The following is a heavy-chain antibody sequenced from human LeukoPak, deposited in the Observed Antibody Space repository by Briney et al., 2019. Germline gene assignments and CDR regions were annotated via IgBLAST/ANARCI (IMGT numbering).Heavy chain of an antibody. CDR1: GYTFTRYW. V-gene: IGHV5-51*01. D-gene: IGHD5-12*01. CDR2: IYPGDSDT. J-gene: IGHJ3*02. CDR3: ARHGSRGYSDVFDI. Sequence: GESLKISCKGSGYTFTRYWIGWVRLMPGKGLEWLGIIYPGDSDTRYSPSFQGQVTISADKSISTAYLQLSSLKASDTAMFYCARHGSRGYSDVFDIWGQGTMVTVSS.